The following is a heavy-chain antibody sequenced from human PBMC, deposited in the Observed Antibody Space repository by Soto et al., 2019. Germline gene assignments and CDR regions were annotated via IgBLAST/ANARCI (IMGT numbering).Heavy chain of an antibody. D-gene: IGHD4-17*01. CDR3: ARLTTVNNHYGMDV. CDR2: TRNKANSYTT. Sequence: GGSLRLSCAASGFSFSDHYMDWVRQAPGKGLEWVGRTRNKANSYTTEYAASVKGRFTISRDDLKKSLYLQMKSLKTEDTAVYYCARLTTVNNHYGMDVWGQGTTVTVSS. V-gene: IGHV3-72*01. J-gene: IGHJ6*02. CDR1: GFSFSDHY.